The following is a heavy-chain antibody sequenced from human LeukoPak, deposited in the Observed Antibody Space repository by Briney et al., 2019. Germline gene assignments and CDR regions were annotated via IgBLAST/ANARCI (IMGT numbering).Heavy chain of an antibody. D-gene: IGHD3-16*02. J-gene: IGHJ4*02. V-gene: IGHV3-7*04. CDR1: GFTFDTYW. Sequence: GGSPRLSCAASGFTFDTYWMSWVRQAPGKGLEWVANIKQDGSEKDYVDSVKGRFTISRDNAKNSLYLQMNSLRAEDTGVYFCARGDTQSKYRHFDSWGQGSLVIVSS. CDR2: IKQDGSEK. CDR3: ARGDTQSKYRHFDS.